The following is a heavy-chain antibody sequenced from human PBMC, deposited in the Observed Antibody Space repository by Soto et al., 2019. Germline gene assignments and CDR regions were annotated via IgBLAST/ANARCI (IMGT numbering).Heavy chain of an antibody. CDR3: ARSGHLFDY. V-gene: IGHV4-61*01. CDR2: INYSGST. Sequence: PSETLSLTCTVSGGSVSSGSYYWSWIRQPPGKGLGWIGYINYSGSTNYNPSLKNRVTISVDTSKSEFSLKLSSVTAADTAVYYCARSGHLFDYWGQGTLVTVSS. CDR1: GGSVSSGSYY. J-gene: IGHJ4*02. D-gene: IGHD3-10*01.